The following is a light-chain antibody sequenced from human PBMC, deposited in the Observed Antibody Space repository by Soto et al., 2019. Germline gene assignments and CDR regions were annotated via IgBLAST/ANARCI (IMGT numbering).Light chain of an antibody. CDR1: QSVSSSY. J-gene: IGKJ4*01. Sequence: EIVLTQSPGTLSLSPGERATLSCRASQSVSSSYLAWYQQKPGQAPRLLIYGASSRATGIPDRFSGSGSGTDFTLTISRLEPEDFAVYYCQQYGSTLPFGGGPKLDIK. V-gene: IGKV3-20*01. CDR2: GAS. CDR3: QQYGSTLP.